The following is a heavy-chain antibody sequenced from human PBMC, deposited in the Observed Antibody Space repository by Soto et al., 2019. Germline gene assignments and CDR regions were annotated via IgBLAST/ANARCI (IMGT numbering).Heavy chain of an antibody. CDR3: ARTPLSSSGYYYAHDAFDI. V-gene: IGHV4-31*03. Sequence: TLSLTCTVSGGSISSGGYYWSWIRQHPGKGLEWIGYIYYSGSTYYNPSLKSRVTISLDTSKNQFSLKLSSVTAADTAVYYCARTPLSSSGYYYAHDAFDIWGQGTMVTVSS. CDR2: IYYSGST. CDR1: GGSISSGGYY. J-gene: IGHJ3*02. D-gene: IGHD3-22*01.